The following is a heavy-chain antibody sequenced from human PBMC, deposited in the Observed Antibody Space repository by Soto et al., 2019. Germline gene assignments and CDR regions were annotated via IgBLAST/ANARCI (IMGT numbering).Heavy chain of an antibody. D-gene: IGHD3-16*01. Sequence: EVQLVESEGGLVQRGGSLRLSCAASGFTFDYYWMHWVRQAPGQGLVWVAHIQNDGSRTTYADSVKGRFTISRDNAKNTMYLQMNSLGAEDTAVYYCARGNLRGFDLWGQGTTVTVSS. CDR2: IQNDGSRT. CDR3: ARGNLRGFDL. J-gene: IGHJ3*01. V-gene: IGHV3-74*01. CDR1: GFTFDYYW.